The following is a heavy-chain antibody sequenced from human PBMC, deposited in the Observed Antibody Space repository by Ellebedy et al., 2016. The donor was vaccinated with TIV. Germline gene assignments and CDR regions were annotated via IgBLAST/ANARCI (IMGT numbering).Heavy chain of an antibody. J-gene: IGHJ4*01. CDR3: ARDITSYGYSDS. V-gene: IGHV3-21*03. CDR2: ISSASNYI. Sequence: GESLKISCSPSGFIFSDYTMIWVRQAPGKRLEWVASISSASNYIYYADSVRGRFTISRDNAENSLSLQMNSLRAEDTGVYFCARDITSYGYSDSWGHGTLVTVSS. CDR1: GFIFSDYT. D-gene: IGHD5-18*01.